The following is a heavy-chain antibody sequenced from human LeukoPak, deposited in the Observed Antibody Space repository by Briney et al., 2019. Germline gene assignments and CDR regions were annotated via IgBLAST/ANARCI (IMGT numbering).Heavy chain of an antibody. D-gene: IGHD3-9*01. J-gene: IGHJ4*02. Sequence: GGSLRLSCAGSGFTFRSYEMNWVRQAPGKGLEWVSYISSSGGTKYYAESVRGRFTISRDNAKNSLYLQMNSLRGEDTAVYYCARRGNYDVLTGHRSLDHWGQGTRVTVSS. CDR3: ARRGNYDVLTGHRSLDH. V-gene: IGHV3-48*03. CDR2: ISSSGGTK. CDR1: GFTFRSYE.